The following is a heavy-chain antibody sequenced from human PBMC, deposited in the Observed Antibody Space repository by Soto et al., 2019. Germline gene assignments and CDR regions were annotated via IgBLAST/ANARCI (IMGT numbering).Heavy chain of an antibody. J-gene: IGHJ5*02. V-gene: IGHV1-18*01. CDR2: ISAYNGNT. Sequence: ASVKVSCKASGYTFTSYGISWVRQAPGQGLEWMGWISAYNGNTNYAQKLQGRVTMTTDTSTSTAYMELRSLRSDDPAVYYCARAKYVLRFLDSWFDPWGQGTLVTVSS. D-gene: IGHD3-3*01. CDR1: GYTFTSYG. CDR3: ARAKYVLRFLDSWFDP.